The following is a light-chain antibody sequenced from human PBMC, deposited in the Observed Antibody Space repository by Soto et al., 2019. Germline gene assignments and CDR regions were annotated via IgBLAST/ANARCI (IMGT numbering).Light chain of an antibody. CDR2: WAS. CDR3: QQYYSTPGYT. CDR1: QSVLYSSNNKNY. V-gene: IGKV4-1*01. Sequence: DIVMTQSPDSLAVSLGERATINCKSSQSVLYSSNNKNYLAWYQQKPGQPPKLLIYWASTRESGVPDRFSGSGSGTDFTLTISSLQAEDVAVYYCQQYYSTPGYTFGQGNMLEIK. J-gene: IGKJ2*01.